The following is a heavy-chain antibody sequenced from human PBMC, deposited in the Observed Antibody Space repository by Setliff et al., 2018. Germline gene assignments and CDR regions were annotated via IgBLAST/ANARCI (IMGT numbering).Heavy chain of an antibody. CDR1: GFIFTTYA. CDR2: LSGDGLNT. Sequence: GESLTISCSASGFIFTTYAMSWVRQAPGKGLEWVSSLSGDGLNTYYADSVKGRFTISRDNSRHSVHLQMSNLSVEDTAVYYCVKGHDWQGPGYFASWGQGALVTVSS. D-gene: IGHD5-12*01. J-gene: IGHJ4*02. V-gene: IGHV3-23*01. CDR3: VKGHDWQGPGYFAS.